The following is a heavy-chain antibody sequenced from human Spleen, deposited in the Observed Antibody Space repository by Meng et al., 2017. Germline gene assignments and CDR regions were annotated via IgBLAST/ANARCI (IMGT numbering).Heavy chain of an antibody. CDR3: ARDGISSGWYRYFQH. J-gene: IGHJ1*01. D-gene: IGHD6-19*01. CDR1: GGSISSSNW. CDR2: IYHSGST. V-gene: IGHV4-4*02. Sequence: QVQLTQWGAGMVKPSGTLSLTCAVPGGSISSSNWWGWVRQPPGKGLEWIGEIYHSGSTNYNPSLKSRVTISVDTSKNQFSLKLSSVTAADTAVYYCARDGISSGWYRYFQHWGQGTLVTVSS.